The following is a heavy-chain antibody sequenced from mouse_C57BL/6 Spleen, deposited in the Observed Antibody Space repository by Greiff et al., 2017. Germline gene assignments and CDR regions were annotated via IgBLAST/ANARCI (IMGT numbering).Heavy chain of an antibody. Sequence: EVKLVESGGGLVKPGGSLKLSCAASGFTFSDYGMHWVRQPPEKGLEWVEYISSGSSTIYYADTVKGRFTISRDNAKNTLFLQMTSLRSEDTAMYYCASYGNSVYWYFDVWGTGTTVTVSS. J-gene: IGHJ1*03. CDR2: ISSGSSTI. CDR3: ASYGNSVYWYFDV. V-gene: IGHV5-17*01. CDR1: GFTFSDYG. D-gene: IGHD2-1*01.